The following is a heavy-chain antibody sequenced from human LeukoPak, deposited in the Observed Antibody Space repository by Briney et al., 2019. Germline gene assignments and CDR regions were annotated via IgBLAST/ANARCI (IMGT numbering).Heavy chain of an antibody. D-gene: IGHD6-13*01. CDR2: ISSSGSTI. Sequence: GGSLRLSCAASGFTFSDYYMSWIRQAPGKGLEWVSYISSSGSTIYYADSVKGRFTISRDNAKNSLYLQMNSLRAEDTAVYYCAGGRGQQPALYYFDYWGQGTLVTVSS. CDR3: AGGRGQQPALYYFDY. V-gene: IGHV3-11*04. CDR1: GFTFSDYY. J-gene: IGHJ4*02.